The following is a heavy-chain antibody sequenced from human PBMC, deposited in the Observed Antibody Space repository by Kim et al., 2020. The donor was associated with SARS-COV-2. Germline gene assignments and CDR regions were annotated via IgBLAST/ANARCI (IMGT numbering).Heavy chain of an antibody. CDR1: GYTFTSYD. D-gene: IGHD3-10*01. V-gene: IGHV1-8*01. J-gene: IGHJ6*02. CDR2: MTPNSGNT. Sequence: ASVKVSCKASGYTFTSYDINWVRQATGQGLEWMGWMTPNSGNTGYAQKFQGRATMTRNTSISTAYMELSSLRSEDTAVYYFARAKAIWEPVLLWFRELDHYNMDVGGQGTTVTVSS. CDR3: ARAKAIWEPVLLWFRELDHYNMDV.